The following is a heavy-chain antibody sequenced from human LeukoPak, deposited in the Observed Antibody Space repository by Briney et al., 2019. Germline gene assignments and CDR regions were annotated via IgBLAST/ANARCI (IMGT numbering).Heavy chain of an antibody. Sequence: GGSLRLSCAASGFTFSNAWMSWVRQAPGKGLEWVGRIKSKTDGGTTDYAAPVKGRFTISRDDSKNTLYLQMNSLKTEDTAVYYCTTDPIVVVPAATHWGQGTLVTVSS. CDR3: TTDPIVVVPAATH. CDR2: IKSKTDGGTT. V-gene: IGHV3-15*01. D-gene: IGHD2-2*01. J-gene: IGHJ4*02. CDR1: GFTFSNAW.